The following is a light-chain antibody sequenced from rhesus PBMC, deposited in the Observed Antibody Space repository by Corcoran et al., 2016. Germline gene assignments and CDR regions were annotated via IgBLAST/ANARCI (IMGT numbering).Light chain of an antibody. V-gene: IGKV1S14*01. CDR1: QGISTY. J-gene: IGKJ4*01. CDR3: QQHNSYPLT. Sequence: DIQMTQSPSSLSASAGDRVTITCRASQGISTYLNWYQQNPGKAPKPLIYYASKLESGVPSRFSGRGSWTDFTLTISSLQPEDFAIYYCQQHNSYPLTFGGGTKVEIK. CDR2: YAS.